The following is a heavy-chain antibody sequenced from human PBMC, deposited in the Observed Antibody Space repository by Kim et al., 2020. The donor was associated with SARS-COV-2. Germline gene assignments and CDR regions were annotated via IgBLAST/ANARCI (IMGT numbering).Heavy chain of an antibody. V-gene: IGHV4-31*02. Sequence: PSLKRRVTISVDTSKNQFSLKLSSVTAADTAVYYCARVPAAIWAQYSFDYWGQGTLVTVSS. J-gene: IGHJ4*02. CDR3: ARVPAAIWAQYSFDY. D-gene: IGHD2-2*01.